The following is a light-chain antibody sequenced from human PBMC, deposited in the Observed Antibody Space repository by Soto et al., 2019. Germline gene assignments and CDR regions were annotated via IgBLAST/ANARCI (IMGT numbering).Light chain of an antibody. CDR3: SSYAGKGV. V-gene: IGLV2-8*01. J-gene: IGLJ2*01. Sequence: QSALTQPPSASGSPGQSVTISCTGTSSDVGDYNYVSWYQQHPGKAPKLMIYEVSKRPSGVPDRFSGSKSGNTASLTVSGLQDEDEADYYCSSYAGKGVFGGGTKLTVL. CDR1: SSDVGDYNY. CDR2: EVS.